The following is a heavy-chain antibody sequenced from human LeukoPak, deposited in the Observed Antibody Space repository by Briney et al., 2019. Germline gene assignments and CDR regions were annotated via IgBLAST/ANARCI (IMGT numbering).Heavy chain of an antibody. D-gene: IGHD5-18*01. CDR2: INPSGGST. Sequence: ASVKVSCKASGYTFTSYYMHWVRQAPGQGLEWMGIINPSGGSTSYAQKFQGRVTMTRDMSTSTVYMELSSLRSDDTAVYYCARLSWSTAMVSDFDYWGQGTLVTVSS. V-gene: IGHV1-46*01. CDR1: GYTFTSYY. CDR3: ARLSWSTAMVSDFDY. J-gene: IGHJ4*02.